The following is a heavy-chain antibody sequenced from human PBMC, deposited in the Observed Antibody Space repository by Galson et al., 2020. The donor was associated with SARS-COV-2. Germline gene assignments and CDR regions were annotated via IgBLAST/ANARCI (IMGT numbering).Heavy chain of an antibody. V-gene: IGHV3-30*01. J-gene: IGHJ6*03. D-gene: IGHD6-13*01. Sequence: GSLRLSCAASGFTFTSFAMHWVRQAPGKGLEWVTLISYDGSDKYYADSVKGRFTISRDNPKNTLYLQMNSLRAEDTAVYYCARVAPLAIIAAAFSYYMDVWGQGTTVTVSS. CDR3: ARVAPLAIIAAAFSYYMDV. CDR2: ISYDGSDK. CDR1: GFTFTSFA.